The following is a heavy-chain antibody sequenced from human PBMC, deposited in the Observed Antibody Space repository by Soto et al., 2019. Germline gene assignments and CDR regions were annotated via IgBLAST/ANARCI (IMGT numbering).Heavy chain of an antibody. D-gene: IGHD2-15*01. V-gene: IGHV1-58*02. CDR2: IVVASGQT. CDR3: SADRPDIGVGWWV. J-gene: IGHJ6*02. CDR1: GSGFISSA. Sequence: SVKVSCKASGSGFISSAIQWGRQAHGQRLEWIGWIVVASGQTNYAQNFRGRVAITRDTSTATAYIELTGLTSEDTAVYFCSADRPDIGVGWWVWGQGATVTVSS.